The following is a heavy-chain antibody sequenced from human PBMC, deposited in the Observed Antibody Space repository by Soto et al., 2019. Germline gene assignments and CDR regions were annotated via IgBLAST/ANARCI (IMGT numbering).Heavy chain of an antibody. CDR1: GFSLSTSGVG. D-gene: IGHD4-4*01. CDR3: AHIYTVTTGGQNYYYYGMDV. V-gene: IGHV2-5*02. CDR2: IYWDDDK. J-gene: IGHJ6*02. Sequence: QITLKESGPTLVKPTQTLTLTCTFSGFSLSTSGVGVGWIRQPPGKALEWLALIYWDDDKRYSPSLKSRLTITKDTSKNQVVLTMTNMDPVDTATYYCAHIYTVTTGGQNYYYYGMDVWGQGTTVTVSS.